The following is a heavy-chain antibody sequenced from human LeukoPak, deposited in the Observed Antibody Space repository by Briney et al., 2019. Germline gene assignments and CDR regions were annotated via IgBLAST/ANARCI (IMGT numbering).Heavy chain of an antibody. CDR2: INSDGNST. Sequence: GGSLRLSCAASGFTFSNYWIHWVRQAPGKGLVWVSRINSDGNSTSYADSVKGRFTISRDNAKNTLYLQMNSLRAEDTAVYYCAKDRGSGWSYYFDYWGQGTLVTVSS. CDR1: GFTFSNYW. CDR3: AKDRGSGWSYYFDY. D-gene: IGHD6-19*01. V-gene: IGHV3-74*01. J-gene: IGHJ4*02.